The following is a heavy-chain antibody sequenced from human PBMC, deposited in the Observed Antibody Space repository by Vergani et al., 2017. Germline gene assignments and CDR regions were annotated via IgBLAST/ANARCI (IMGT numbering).Heavy chain of an antibody. D-gene: IGHD5-18*01. CDR1: GGTFSSYA. J-gene: IGHJ6*02. Sequence: QVQLVQSGAEVKKPGSSVKVSCKASGGTFSSYAISWVRQAPGQGLEWMGGIIPIFGTANYAQKFQGRVTITAAESTSTAYMELSSLRSEDTAVYYCARDVEQGYSYGYHWYYYGMDVWGQGTTVTVSS. V-gene: IGHV1-69*01. CDR3: ARDVEQGYSYGYHWYYYGMDV. CDR2: IIPIFGTA.